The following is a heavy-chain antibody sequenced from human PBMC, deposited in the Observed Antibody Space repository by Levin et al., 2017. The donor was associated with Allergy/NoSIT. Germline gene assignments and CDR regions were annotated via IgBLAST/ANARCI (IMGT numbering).Heavy chain of an antibody. CDR3: AKDLHRYCSGGSCYPDY. D-gene: IGHD2-15*01. V-gene: IGHV3-30*18. J-gene: IGHJ4*02. Sequence: GGSLRLSCAASGFTFSSYGMHWVRQAPGKGLEWVAVISYDGSNKYYADSVKGRFTISRDNSKNTLYLQMNSLRAEDTAVYYCAKDLHRYCSGGSCYPDYWGQGTLVTVSS. CDR2: ISYDGSNK. CDR1: GFTFSSYG.